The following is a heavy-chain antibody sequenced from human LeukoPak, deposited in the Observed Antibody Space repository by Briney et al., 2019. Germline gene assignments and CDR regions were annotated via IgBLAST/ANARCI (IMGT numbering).Heavy chain of an antibody. Sequence: ASVKVSCKASGYTFTSYYMHWVRQAPGQGLEWMGIINPSGGSTNYAQKFQGRVTITADKSTSTAYMELSSLRSEDTAVYYCASGSGYYLNWFDPWGQGILVTVSS. CDR3: ASGSGYYLNWFDP. J-gene: IGHJ5*02. CDR1: GYTFTSYY. CDR2: INPSGGST. V-gene: IGHV1-46*01. D-gene: IGHD3-22*01.